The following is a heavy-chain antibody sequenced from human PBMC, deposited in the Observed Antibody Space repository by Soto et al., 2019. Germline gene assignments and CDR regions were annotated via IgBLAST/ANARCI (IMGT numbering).Heavy chain of an antibody. D-gene: IGHD4-17*01. CDR2: ISSSSSYT. V-gene: IGHV3-11*06. CDR3: ARWRVTTVTTWYYFDY. CDR1: GFTFSDYY. J-gene: IGHJ4*02. Sequence: QVQLVESGGGLVKPGGSLRLSCAASGFTFSDYYMSWIRQAPGKGLGWVSYISSSSSYTNYADSVKGRFTISRDNAKNSLYLQMNSLRAEDTAVYYCARWRVTTVTTWYYFDYWGQGTLVTVSS.